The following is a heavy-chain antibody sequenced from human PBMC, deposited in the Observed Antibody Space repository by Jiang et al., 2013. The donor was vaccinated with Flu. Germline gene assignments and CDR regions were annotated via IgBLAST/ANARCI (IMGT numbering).Heavy chain of an antibody. J-gene: IGHJ4*02. V-gene: IGHV4-34*01. CDR2: INHSGST. CDR1: GGSFSGYY. CDR3: ARDEGGAPGY. Sequence: LLKPSETLSLTCAVYGGSFSGYYWTWIRQPPGKGLEWIGEINHSGSTNYNPSFKSRVTISVDTSKNQFSLKLSSVTAADTAVYYCARDEGGAPGYWGQGTLVTVSS. D-gene: IGHD3-16*01.